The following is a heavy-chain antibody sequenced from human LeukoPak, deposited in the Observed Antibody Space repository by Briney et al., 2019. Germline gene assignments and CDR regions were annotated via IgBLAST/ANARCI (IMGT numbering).Heavy chain of an antibody. CDR2: ISWNSGSI. D-gene: IGHD1-26*01. V-gene: IGHV3-9*01. Sequence: GGSLRLSCAASGFTFDDYAMHWVRQAPGKGLEWVSGISWNSGSISYADSVKGRFTISRDNAKNSLYLQMNSLRAEDTALYYCAKALTKAGGSYFFPDAFDIWGQGTMVTVSS. CDR1: GFTFDDYA. J-gene: IGHJ3*02. CDR3: AKALTKAGGSYFFPDAFDI.